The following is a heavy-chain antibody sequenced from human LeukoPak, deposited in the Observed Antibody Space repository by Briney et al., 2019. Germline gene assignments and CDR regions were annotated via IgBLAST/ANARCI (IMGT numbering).Heavy chain of an antibody. CDR3: AMLRLGELSLLANAYDI. CDR2: VHQTGSP. Sequence: SETLSLTCDVSGSSVNSDQYWGWMRHSPGAGLEWIGSVHQTGSPYYNPSLGSRVSLSIDSTKNSFSLRLTSVTAADTAAYYCAMLRLGELSLLANAYDIWGQGTMVIVSS. CDR1: GSSVNSDQY. J-gene: IGHJ3*02. V-gene: IGHV4-38-2*01. D-gene: IGHD3-16*02.